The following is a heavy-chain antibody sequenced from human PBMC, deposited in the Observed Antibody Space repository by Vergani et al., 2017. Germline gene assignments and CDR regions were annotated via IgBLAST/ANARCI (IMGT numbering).Heavy chain of an antibody. V-gene: IGHV4-39*01. CDR2: IYYSGST. J-gene: IGHJ6*02. CDR1: GGSISSSSYY. D-gene: IGHD6-13*01. Sequence: QLQLQESGPGLVKPSETLSLTCTVSGGSISSSSYYWGWIRQPPGKGLEWIGSIYYSGSTYYNPSLKSRVTISVDTSKNQFSLKLSSVTAADTAVYYCATQAVIAAAGTADYYYGMDVWGQGTTVTVSS. CDR3: ATQAVIAAAGTADYYYGMDV.